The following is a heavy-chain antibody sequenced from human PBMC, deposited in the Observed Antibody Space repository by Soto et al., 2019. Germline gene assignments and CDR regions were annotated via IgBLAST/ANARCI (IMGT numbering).Heavy chain of an antibody. CDR3: ARHRRYGDYPYYYYYMDV. J-gene: IGHJ6*03. CDR2: IYYSGST. V-gene: IGHV4-39*01. Sequence: LETLSLTCTVAGGSISSSTYYWGWIRQPPGKGLEWTGSIYYSGSTYYNPSLKSRVTISVDTSKNQFSLKLSSVTAADTAAYYCARHRRYGDYPYYYYYMDVWGKGTTVTVSS. CDR1: GGSISSSTYY. D-gene: IGHD4-17*01.